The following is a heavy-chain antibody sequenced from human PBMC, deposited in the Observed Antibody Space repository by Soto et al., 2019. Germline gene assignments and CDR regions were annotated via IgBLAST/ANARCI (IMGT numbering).Heavy chain of an antibody. J-gene: IGHJ5*02. D-gene: IGHD6-13*01. Sequence: ASVKVSRKASGYTFTSYYMHWVRQAPGQGLEWMGIINPSGGSTSYAQKFQGRVTMTRDTSTSTVYMELSSLRSEDTAVYYCARLAAAGTPRNWFDPWGQGTLVTVSS. V-gene: IGHV1-46*01. CDR2: INPSGGST. CDR3: ARLAAAGTPRNWFDP. CDR1: GYTFTSYY.